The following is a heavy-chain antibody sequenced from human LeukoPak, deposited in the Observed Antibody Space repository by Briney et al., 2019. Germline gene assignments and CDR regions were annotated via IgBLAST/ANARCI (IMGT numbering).Heavy chain of an antibody. CDR3: ARRGDDIVVVVAALYYFDY. CDR1: GASISSADYY. Sequence: SETLSLTCTVSGASISSADYYWSWIRQHPGKGLEWIGYISFSGKTHYDPSLNSRFTISRDTSKNQFSLKMSSVTAADTAVYYCARRGDDIVVVVAALYYFDYWGQGTLVTVSS. J-gene: IGHJ4*02. V-gene: IGHV4-31*03. D-gene: IGHD2-15*01. CDR2: ISFSGKT.